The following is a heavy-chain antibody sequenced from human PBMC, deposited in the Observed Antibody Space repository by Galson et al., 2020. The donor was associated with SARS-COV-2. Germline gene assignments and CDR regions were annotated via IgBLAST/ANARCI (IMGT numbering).Heavy chain of an antibody. CDR1: GDSVSSDSAA. Sequence: SETLSLTCDISGDSVSSDSAAWNWIRQSPLRGLEWLGRTYYRSKWYSDYAVSMKSRITITPDTSKNQFSLQLNSVTPEDTALYYCARSPGKTVARTMDVWGQGTSVTVSS. V-gene: IGHV6-1*01. CDR2: TYYRSKWYS. CDR3: ARSPGKTVARTMDV. J-gene: IGHJ6*02. D-gene: IGHD4-17*01.